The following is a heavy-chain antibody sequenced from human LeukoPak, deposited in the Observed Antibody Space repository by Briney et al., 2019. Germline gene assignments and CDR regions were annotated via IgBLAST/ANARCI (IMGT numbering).Heavy chain of an antibody. Sequence: PGGSLRLSCSASGFTFSSYEMNWVRQAPGKGLEWVSYITSSASSTHYADSVKGRFTISRDNAKNSLYLQMNSLRAEDTAVYYCARESMSSNWLYFDYWGQGNLVTVSS. CDR1: GFTFSSYE. CDR3: ARESMSSNWLYFDY. V-gene: IGHV3-48*03. D-gene: IGHD6-13*01. J-gene: IGHJ4*02. CDR2: ITSSASST.